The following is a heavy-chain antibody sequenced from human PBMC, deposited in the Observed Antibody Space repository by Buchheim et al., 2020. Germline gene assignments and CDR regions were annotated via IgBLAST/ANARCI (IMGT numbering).Heavy chain of an antibody. J-gene: IGHJ5*02. CDR2: ISYDGSNK. D-gene: IGHD2-15*01. CDR1: GFTFSSYA. V-gene: IGHV3-30-3*01. CDR3: AKELVGVITPAAPNWFDP. Sequence: QVQLVESGGGVVQPGRSLRLSCAASGFTFSSYAMHWVRQAPGKGLEWVAVISYDGSNKYYADSVKGRFTISRDNSKNTLYLQMNSLRAEDTAVYYCAKELVGVITPAAPNWFDPWGQGTL.